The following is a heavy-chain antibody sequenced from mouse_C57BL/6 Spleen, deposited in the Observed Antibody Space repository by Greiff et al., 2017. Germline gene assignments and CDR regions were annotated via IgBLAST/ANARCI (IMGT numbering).Heavy chain of an antibody. V-gene: IGHV1-69*01. CDR2: IDPSDSYT. CDR1: GYTFTSYW. CDR3: ARGTTVVVPYYAMDY. D-gene: IGHD1-1*01. J-gene: IGHJ4*01. Sequence: QVQLQQPGAELVMPGASVKLSCKASGYTFTSYWMHWVKQRPGQGLEWIGEIDPSDSYTNYNQKFKGKSTLTVDKSSSTAYMQLSSLTSEDSAVYYCARGTTVVVPYYAMDYWGQGTSVTVSS.